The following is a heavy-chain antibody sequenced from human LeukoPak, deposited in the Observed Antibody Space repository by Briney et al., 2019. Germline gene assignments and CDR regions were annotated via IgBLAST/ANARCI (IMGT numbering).Heavy chain of an antibody. D-gene: IGHD2-15*01. CDR1: GFTFSSYG. J-gene: IGHJ4*02. CDR3: AKERLGYCSGGSCYVFDY. CDR2: VWYDGSNK. V-gene: IGHV3-33*06. Sequence: GGSLRLSCAASGFTFSSYGMHWVRQAPGKGLEWVAVVWYDGSNKYYADSVKGRFTISRDNSKNTLYLQMNSLRAEDTAVYYRAKERLGYCSGGSCYVFDYWGQGTLVTVSS.